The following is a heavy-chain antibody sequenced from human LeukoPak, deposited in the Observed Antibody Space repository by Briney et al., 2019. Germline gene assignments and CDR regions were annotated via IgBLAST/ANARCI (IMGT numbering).Heavy chain of an antibody. J-gene: IGHJ6*02. CDR1: GGSISSYY. CDR2: IYYSGST. D-gene: IGHD2-2*02. V-gene: IGHV4-59*12. Sequence: SETLSLTCTVSGGSISSYYWSWIRQPPGKGLEWIGYIYYSGSTNYNPSLKSRVTISVDTSKNQFSLKLSSVTAADTAVYYCARVELDIVVVPAAIPSTYGMDVWGQGTTVTVSS. CDR3: ARVELDIVVVPAAIPSTYGMDV.